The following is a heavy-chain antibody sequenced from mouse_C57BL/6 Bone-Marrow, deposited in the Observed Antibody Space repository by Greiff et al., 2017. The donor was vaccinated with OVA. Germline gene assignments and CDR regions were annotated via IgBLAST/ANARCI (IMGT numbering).Heavy chain of an antibody. CDR3: ARGLEGSPYAMDY. J-gene: IGHJ4*01. CDR2: IDPENGDT. D-gene: IGHD3-3*01. CDR1: GFNIKDDY. Sequence: VQLQQSGAELVRPGASVKLSCTASGFNIKDDYMHWVKQRPEQGLEWIGWIDPENGDTEYASKFQGKATITADTSSNTAYLQLSSLTSEDTAVYFCARGLEGSPYAMDYWGQGTSVTVSS. V-gene: IGHV14-4*01.